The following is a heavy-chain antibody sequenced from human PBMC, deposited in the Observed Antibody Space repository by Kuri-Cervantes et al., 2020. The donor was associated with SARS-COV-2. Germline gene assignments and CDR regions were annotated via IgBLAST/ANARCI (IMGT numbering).Heavy chain of an antibody. D-gene: IGHD7-27*01. CDR2: IYTSGST. CDR3: ARDLTGGDDAFDI. J-gene: IGHJ3*02. Sequence: SETLSLTCTVSGGSISSSSYYWGWIRQPAGKGLEWIGRIYTSGSTNYNPSLKSRVTISVDTSKNQFSLKLSSVTAADTAVYYCARDLTGGDDAFDIWGQGTMVTVSS. CDR1: GGSISSSSYY. V-gene: IGHV4-61*02.